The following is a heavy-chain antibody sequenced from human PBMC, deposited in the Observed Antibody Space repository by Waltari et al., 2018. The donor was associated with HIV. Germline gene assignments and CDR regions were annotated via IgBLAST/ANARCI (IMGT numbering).Heavy chain of an antibody. CDR3: ARDYNWNRWGYFDL. D-gene: IGHD1-20*01. V-gene: IGHV3-7*01. CDR1: AFPFRRYW. J-gene: IGHJ2*01. CDR2: IKQDGSEK. Sequence: EVQLVESGGGLVQPVGSLRLCCAASAFPFRRYWMSSVRQAQGKGLEWVANIKQDGSEKYYVDSVKGRFTISRDNAKNSLYLQMNSLRAEDTAVYYCARDYNWNRWGYFDLWGRGTLVTVSS.